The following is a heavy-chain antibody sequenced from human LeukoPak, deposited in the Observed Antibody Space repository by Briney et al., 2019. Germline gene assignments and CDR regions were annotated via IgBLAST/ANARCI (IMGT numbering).Heavy chain of an antibody. V-gene: IGHV3-15*01. D-gene: IGHD6-6*01. CDR3: TPSETISSIAAQRGSLFDY. Sequence: TGGSLRLSCAASGFTFSNAWMSWVRQAPGKGLEWVGRIKSKTDGGTTDYAAPVKGRFTISRDDSKNTLYLQMNSLKTEDTAVYYCTPSETISSIAAQRGSLFDYWGQGTLVTVSS. CDR1: GFTFSNAW. CDR2: IKSKTDGGTT. J-gene: IGHJ4*02.